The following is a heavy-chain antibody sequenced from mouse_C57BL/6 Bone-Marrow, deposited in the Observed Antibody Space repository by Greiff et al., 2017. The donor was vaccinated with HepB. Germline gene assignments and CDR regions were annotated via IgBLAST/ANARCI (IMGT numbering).Heavy chain of an antibody. CDR1: GYTFTSYG. J-gene: IGHJ3*01. CDR3: QARPFAY. D-gene: IGHD3-2*02. V-gene: IGHV1-81*01. CDR2: IYPRSGNT. Sequence: QVQLKESGAELARPGASVKLSCKASGYTFTSYGISWVKQRTGQGLEWIGEIYPRSGNTYYNEKFKGKATLTADKSSSTAYMELRSLTSEDSAVYFCQARPFAYWGQGTLVTVSA.